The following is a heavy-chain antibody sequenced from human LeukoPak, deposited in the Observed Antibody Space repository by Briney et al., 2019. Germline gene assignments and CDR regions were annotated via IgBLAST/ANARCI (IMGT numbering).Heavy chain of an antibody. J-gene: IGHJ3*02. D-gene: IGHD2-2*03. V-gene: IGHV1-18*01. Sequence: ASVKVSCKASGYTFTSYGISWVRQAPGQGLEWMGWISAYNGNTNYAQKLQGRVTMTTDTSTSTAYMELRSLRSDDTAVYYCARYSGYCSSTSCSGDAFDIWGQGTMVTVSS. CDR3: ARYSGYCSSTSCSGDAFDI. CDR2: ISAYNGNT. CDR1: GYTFTSYG.